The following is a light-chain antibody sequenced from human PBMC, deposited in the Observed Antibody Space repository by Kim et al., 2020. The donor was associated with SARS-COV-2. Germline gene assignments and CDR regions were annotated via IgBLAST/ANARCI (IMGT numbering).Light chain of an antibody. Sequence: EIVMTQSPATLSVSPGERATLSCRASQSVSSNLAWYQHKPGQAPRLLIYGTSTRATGIPDRFIGSGSGTDFTLTISRLEPEDFSVYYCQQSATSPWTFGQGTKVDIK. CDR2: GTS. V-gene: IGKV3-20*01. CDR1: QSVSSN. J-gene: IGKJ1*01. CDR3: QQSATSPWT.